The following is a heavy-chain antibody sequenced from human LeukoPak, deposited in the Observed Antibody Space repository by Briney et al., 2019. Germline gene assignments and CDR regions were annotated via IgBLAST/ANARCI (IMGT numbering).Heavy chain of an antibody. Sequence: GASVKVSCKASGGTFSSYAISWVRQAPGQGLERMGGIIPIFGTANYAQKFQGRVTITADESTSTAYMELSSLRSEDTAVYYCAKEIIAAAGTIDYWGQGTLVTVSS. J-gene: IGHJ4*02. D-gene: IGHD6-13*01. CDR3: AKEIIAAAGTIDY. V-gene: IGHV1-69*01. CDR1: GGTFSSYA. CDR2: IIPIFGTA.